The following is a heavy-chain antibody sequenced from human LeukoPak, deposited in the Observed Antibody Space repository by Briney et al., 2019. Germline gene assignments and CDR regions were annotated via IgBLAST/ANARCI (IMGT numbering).Heavy chain of an antibody. J-gene: IGHJ4*02. Sequence: GRSLRLSCAGSGFTYSHYGMHWVRQAPGKGLEWVAAIWSDGTGKYYSDAVKGRFTISRDNFRNTLYLQMNSLRGEDTAVYYCARDAERGFDYSNSLKYWGQGTLVTVSS. CDR3: ARDAERGFDYSNSLKY. V-gene: IGHV3-33*08. CDR2: IWSDGTGK. CDR1: GFTYSHYG. D-gene: IGHD4-11*01.